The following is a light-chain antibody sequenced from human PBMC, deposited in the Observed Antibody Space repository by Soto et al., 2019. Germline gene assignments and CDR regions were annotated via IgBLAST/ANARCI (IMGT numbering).Light chain of an antibody. CDR1: QNINNW. V-gene: IGKV1-5*01. Sequence: GDRVTITCRASQNINNWLAWYQKKPGKAPKLLIFDASSLKSGVPSRFSGSESGTEFTLTINSLQPDDFATYYCQQYNGYSAWAFGQGTRVEI. CDR2: DAS. CDR3: QQYNGYSAWA. J-gene: IGKJ1*01.